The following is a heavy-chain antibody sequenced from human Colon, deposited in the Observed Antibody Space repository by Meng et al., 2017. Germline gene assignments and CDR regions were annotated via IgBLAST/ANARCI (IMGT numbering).Heavy chain of an antibody. Sequence: GESLKISCATSGFIFTSYWMHWVRQAPGKGLVWVSRINGDGSDTTYADSVKGRFTISRDNAKNTLYLQMSSLRAEDTAVYYCVRDLRVVTGSGTRGYFYGMDVWGQGTSVTVSS. CDR1: GFIFTSYW. CDR3: VRDLRVVTGSGTRGYFYGMDV. CDR2: INGDGSDT. D-gene: IGHD2-21*02. J-gene: IGHJ6*02. V-gene: IGHV3-74*01.